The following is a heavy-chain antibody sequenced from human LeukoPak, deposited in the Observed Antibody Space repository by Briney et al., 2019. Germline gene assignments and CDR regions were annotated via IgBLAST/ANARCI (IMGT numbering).Heavy chain of an antibody. CDR2: IYYSGST. J-gene: IGHJ4*02. CDR1: GDSISSYY. CDR3: ARERRGVAAATDRSSDY. V-gene: IGHV4-59*01. Sequence: SETLSLTCTVSGDSISSYYWNWIRQPPGKGLEWIGYIYYSGSTNYNPSLKSRVTISVDTSKNQFSLKLRSVTAADTAVYFCARERRGVAAATDRSSDYWGQGTLVTVSS. D-gene: IGHD2-15*01.